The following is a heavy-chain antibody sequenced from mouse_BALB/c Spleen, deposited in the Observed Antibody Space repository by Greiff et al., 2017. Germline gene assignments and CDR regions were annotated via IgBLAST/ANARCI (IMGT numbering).Heavy chain of an antibody. CDR3: ARDRGYYGSSYGFDY. D-gene: IGHD1-1*01. V-gene: IGHV5-4*02. CDR1: GFTFSDYY. CDR2: ISDGGSYT. Sequence: EVKVVESGGGLVKPGGSLKLSCAASGFTFSDYYMYWVRQTPEKRLEWVATISDGGSYTYYPDSVKGRFTISRDNAKNNLYLQMSSLKSEDTAMYYCARDRGYYGSSYGFDYWGQGTTLTVSS. J-gene: IGHJ2*01.